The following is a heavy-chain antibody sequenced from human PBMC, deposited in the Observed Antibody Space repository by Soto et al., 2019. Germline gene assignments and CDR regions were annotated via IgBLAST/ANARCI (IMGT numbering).Heavy chain of an antibody. CDR2: IIPIFGTA. CDR3: ARERITIFGVVINDAFDI. J-gene: IGHJ3*02. D-gene: IGHD3-3*01. V-gene: IGHV1-69*12. CDR1: GGTFSSYA. Sequence: QVQLVQSGAEVKKPGSSVKVSCKASGGTFSSYAISWVRQAPGQGLEWMGGIIPIFGTANYAQKFQGRVTITADESTSTADRELSSRRSEDTAVYYCARERITIFGVVINDAFDIWGQGTMVTVSS.